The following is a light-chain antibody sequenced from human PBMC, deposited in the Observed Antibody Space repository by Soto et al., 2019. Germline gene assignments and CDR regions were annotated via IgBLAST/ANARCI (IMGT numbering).Light chain of an antibody. CDR3: QQSYVTPRT. V-gene: IGKV1-39*01. J-gene: IGKJ1*01. Sequence: DIQMTQSPSSLSASIGDRVTITCGASRTISNFWNWYQQKAGKAPKLLIYDALSLYSGVPPRFSGSGSGTDFTLTISSLQPEDFATYYCQQSYVTPRTFGPGTKVDIK. CDR2: DAL. CDR1: RTISNF.